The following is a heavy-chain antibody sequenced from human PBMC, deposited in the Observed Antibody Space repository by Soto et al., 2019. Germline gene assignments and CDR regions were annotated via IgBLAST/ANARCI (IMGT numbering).Heavy chain of an antibody. J-gene: IGHJ4*02. CDR3: ARGYDTALAPIF. D-gene: IGHD5-18*01. CDR1: GGSFSSYH. CDR2: INVIGST. Sequence: SETLSLTCAVYGGSFSSYHWSWIRQPPGKGLEWIGEINVIGSTDYNPSLKSRVTISVDTPKNQFSLKLTSMTAADTAVYYCARGYDTALAPIFWGQGSLVTVSS. V-gene: IGHV4-34*01.